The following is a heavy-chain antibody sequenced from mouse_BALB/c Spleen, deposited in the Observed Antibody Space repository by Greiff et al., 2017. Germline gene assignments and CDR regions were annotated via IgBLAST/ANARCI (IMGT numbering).Heavy chain of an antibody. J-gene: IGHJ3*01. CDR3: AREGSNYKAWFAY. CDR2: ISTYYGDA. D-gene: IGHD2-5*01. CDR1: GYTFTDYA. Sequence: VQLQQSGAELVRPGVSVKISCKGSGYTFTDYAMYWVKQSHAKSLEWIGVISTYYGDASYNQKFKGKATMTVDKSSSTAYIELARLTSEDSAIYYCAREGSNYKAWFAYWGQGTLVTVSA. V-gene: IGHV1S137*01.